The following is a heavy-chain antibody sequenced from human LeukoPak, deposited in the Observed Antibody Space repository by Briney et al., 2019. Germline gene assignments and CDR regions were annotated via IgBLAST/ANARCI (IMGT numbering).Heavy chain of an antibody. CDR2: VTYDGSGK. D-gene: IGHD2-15*01. CDR3: ARDPRNVGLAP. CDR1: GFTFTSYG. J-gene: IGHJ5*02. Sequence: GGSLRLSCAASGFTFTSYGIHWVRQAPGKGLEWVAVVTYDGSGKWYADAVKGRFTISRDNSKNTLYLQMNSLRDEDTAVYYCARDPRNVGLAPWGQGTLVTVSS. V-gene: IGHV3-30*03.